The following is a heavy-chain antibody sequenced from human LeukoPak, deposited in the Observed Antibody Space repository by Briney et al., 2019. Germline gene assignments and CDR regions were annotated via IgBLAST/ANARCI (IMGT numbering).Heavy chain of an antibody. CDR1: GGSISSYY. J-gene: IGHJ3*01. CDR3: ARERHSSGYYDP. Sequence: SETLSLTCTVSGGSISSYYWSWIRQPPGKGLEWIGYIYYSGGTNYNPSLKSRVTISIDTSKNQFSLKLTSVTAADTAVYYCARERHSSGYYDPWGQGTMVTVSS. D-gene: IGHD3-22*01. CDR2: IYYSGGT. V-gene: IGHV4-59*01.